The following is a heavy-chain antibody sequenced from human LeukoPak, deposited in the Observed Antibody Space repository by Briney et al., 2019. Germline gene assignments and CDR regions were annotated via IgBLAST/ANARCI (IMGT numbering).Heavy chain of an antibody. CDR3: ARDLMATTPNY. CDR2: TSSSSSYI. V-gene: IGHV3-11*06. J-gene: IGHJ4*02. D-gene: IGHD5-24*01. CDR1: GFTFSDYY. Sequence: PGGSLRLSCAASGFTFSDYYMSWIRQAPGEGLEWVSSTSSSSSYIYYADSVKGRFAISRDNAKNSLYLQMNSLRAEDTAVYYCARDLMATTPNYWGQGTLVTVSS.